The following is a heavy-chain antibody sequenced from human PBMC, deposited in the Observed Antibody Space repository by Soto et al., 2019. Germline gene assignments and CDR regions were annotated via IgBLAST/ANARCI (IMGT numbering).Heavy chain of an antibody. Sequence: GSLRLSCAASGFTFSDFWMHWVRQAPGKGLVWVSRINSDGSSTSYADSVRGRFTISRDNAKNTLYLQMNSLRAEDTAVYYCARVFYNYGPSDYWGQGTLVTVSS. D-gene: IGHD5-18*01. CDR3: ARVFYNYGPSDY. CDR2: INSDGSST. V-gene: IGHV3-74*01. CDR1: GFTFSDFW. J-gene: IGHJ4*02.